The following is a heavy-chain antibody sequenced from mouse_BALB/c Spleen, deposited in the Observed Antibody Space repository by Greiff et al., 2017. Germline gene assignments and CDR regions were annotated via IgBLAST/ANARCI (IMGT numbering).Heavy chain of an antibody. V-gene: IGHV5-6-5*01. J-gene: IGHJ3*01. D-gene: IGHD2-3*01. CDR2: LSSGGST. CDR3: ARVYDGYYVAWFAY. Sequence: EVMLVESGGGLVKPGGSLKLSCAASGFTFSSYAMSWVRQTPEKRLEWVASLSSGGSTYYSDSVKGRFTISRDNARNILYLQMSSLRSEDTSMYYCARVYDGYYVAWFAYWGQGTLVTVSA. CDR1: GFTFSSYA.